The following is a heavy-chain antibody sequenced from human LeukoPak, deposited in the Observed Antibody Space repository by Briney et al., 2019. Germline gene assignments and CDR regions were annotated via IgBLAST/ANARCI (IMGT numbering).Heavy chain of an antibody. J-gene: IGHJ3*02. CDR1: GYTFTGYY. Sequence: GSVKVSCKASGYTFTGYYMHWVRQAPGQGLEWMGWINPNSGGTNYAQKFQGRVTMTRDTSISTAYMELSRLRSDDTAVYYCARSITMIVVPPSDAFDIWGQGTMVTVSS. CDR2: INPNSGGT. V-gene: IGHV1-2*02. D-gene: IGHD3-22*01. CDR3: ARSITMIVVPPSDAFDI.